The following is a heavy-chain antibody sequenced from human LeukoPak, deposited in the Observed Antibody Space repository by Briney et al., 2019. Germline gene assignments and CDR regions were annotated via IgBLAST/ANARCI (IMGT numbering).Heavy chain of an antibody. J-gene: IGHJ4*02. CDR3: TRDPPSSGWSFDY. Sequence: PGGSLRLSCAASGFTFSDYYMSWIRQAPGKGLEWVSYISSSGSTIYYADSVKGRFTISRDNAKNSLYLQMNSLRAEDTAVYYCTRDPPSSGWSFDYWGQGTLVTVSS. CDR1: GFTFSDYY. D-gene: IGHD6-19*01. V-gene: IGHV3-11*04. CDR2: ISSSGSTI.